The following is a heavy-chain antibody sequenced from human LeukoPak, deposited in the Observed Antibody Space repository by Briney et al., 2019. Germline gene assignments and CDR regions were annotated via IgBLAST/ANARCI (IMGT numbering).Heavy chain of an antibody. CDR3: ARGVTMIVVVIHDWYFDL. V-gene: IGHV4-39*01. CDR2: IYYSGRT. CDR1: GGSTSSSSYY. Sequence: PSETLSLTCTVSGGSTSSSSYYWGWIRQPPGKGLEWIGNIYYSGRTYYNPSLKSRVTISVDTPKNQFSLKLSSVTAADTAVYYCARGVTMIVVVIHDWYFDLWGRGTLVTVSS. J-gene: IGHJ2*01. D-gene: IGHD3-22*01.